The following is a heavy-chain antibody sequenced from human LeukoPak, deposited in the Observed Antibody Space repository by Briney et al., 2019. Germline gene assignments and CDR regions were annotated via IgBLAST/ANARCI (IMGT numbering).Heavy chain of an antibody. Sequence: GGSPRLSCAASGSTFSSYTMNWVRPAPGKGLEWASYISKSSGTMSYADSVKGRFTISRDNAKNSRFLQMNSLRDEDTAVYYCARDENWGFDYWGQGTLVTVSS. CDR3: ARDENWGFDY. D-gene: IGHD7-27*01. CDR2: ISKSSGTM. V-gene: IGHV3-48*02. J-gene: IGHJ4*02. CDR1: GSTFSSYT.